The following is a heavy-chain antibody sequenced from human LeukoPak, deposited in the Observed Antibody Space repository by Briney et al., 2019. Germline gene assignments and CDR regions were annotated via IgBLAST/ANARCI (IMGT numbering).Heavy chain of an antibody. Sequence: GGSLRLSCAASGFTFSSYSMNWVRQAPGKGLEWVSSISSSSSYIYYADSVKGRFTISRDNAKNSLYLQMNSLRAEDTAVCYCAREGAAIVATILDYYYGMDVWGQGTTVTVSS. CDR1: GFTFSSYS. D-gene: IGHD5-12*01. J-gene: IGHJ6*02. CDR2: ISSSSSYI. V-gene: IGHV3-21*01. CDR3: AREGAAIVATILDYYYGMDV.